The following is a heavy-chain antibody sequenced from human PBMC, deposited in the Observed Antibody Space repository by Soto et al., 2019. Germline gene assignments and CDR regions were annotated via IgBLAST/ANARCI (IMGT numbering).Heavy chain of an antibody. Sequence: QVQLVQSGAEVKKPGSSVKVSCKASGGTFSSYTISWVRQAPGQGLEWMGRIIPILGIANYAQKFQGRVTITADKSTCTAYMELSSLRSEDTAVYYCAREWGSYYDSSGYDAFDIWGQGTMVTVSS. CDR1: GGTFSSYT. CDR2: IIPILGIA. J-gene: IGHJ3*02. CDR3: AREWGSYYDSSGYDAFDI. V-gene: IGHV1-69*08. D-gene: IGHD3-22*01.